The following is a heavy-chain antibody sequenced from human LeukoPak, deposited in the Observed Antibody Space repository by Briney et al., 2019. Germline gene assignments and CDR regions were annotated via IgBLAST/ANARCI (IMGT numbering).Heavy chain of an antibody. CDR3: TTDLGTYYHGSQRLIPIDY. CDR2: IKSKTDGETT. D-gene: IGHD3-10*01. V-gene: IGHV3-15*01. CDR1: GFTFTNAW. J-gene: IGHJ4*02. Sequence: GGSLRLSCVDSGFTFTNAWMSWVRQAPGKGLEWIGRIKSKTDGETTNYAEPVRGRFTISRDDSKSAVYLQMNSLKIENTAVYYCTTDLGTYYHGSQRLIPIDYWGQGTLVTVSS.